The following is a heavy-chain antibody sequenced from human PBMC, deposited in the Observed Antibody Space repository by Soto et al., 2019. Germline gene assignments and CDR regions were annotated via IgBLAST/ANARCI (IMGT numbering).Heavy chain of an antibody. Sequence: SETLSLTCTVSGGSISSYYWSWIRQPPGKGLEWIGYIYYSGSTNYNPSLKSRVTISVDTSKNQFSLKLSSVTAADTAVYYCARGVTMVRGVINHPFDYWGQGTLVTLS. CDR2: IYYSGST. CDR1: GGSISSYY. V-gene: IGHV4-59*01. J-gene: IGHJ4*02. D-gene: IGHD3-10*01. CDR3: ARGVTMVRGVINHPFDY.